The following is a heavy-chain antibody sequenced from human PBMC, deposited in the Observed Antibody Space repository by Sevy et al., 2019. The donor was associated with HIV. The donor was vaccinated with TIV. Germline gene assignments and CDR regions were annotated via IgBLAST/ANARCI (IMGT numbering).Heavy chain of an antibody. J-gene: IGHJ4*02. CDR2: INQGGSEK. D-gene: IGHD3-10*01. V-gene: IGHV3-7*01. Sequence: GGSLRLSCAASGFTFSKYWMSWVRQAPGKGLEWVANINQGGSEKYYVDSVKGRFTIARDNGKNSLYLKMSSLRAEDTAVYYCARETGSSRFDYWGQGTLVTVSS. CDR3: ARETGSSRFDY. CDR1: GFTFSKYW.